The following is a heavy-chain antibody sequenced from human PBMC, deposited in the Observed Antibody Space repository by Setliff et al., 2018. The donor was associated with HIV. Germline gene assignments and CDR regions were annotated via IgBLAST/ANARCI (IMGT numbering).Heavy chain of an antibody. V-gene: IGHV1-2*06. Sequence: ASVKVSCKASGYTFTSYYMHWVRQAPGQGLEWMGRINPNTDDTKYAEKFQGRVTMTRETSISTAYMELSRLRSDDTAVYYCARLRYTTMGGLDYWGQGSLVTVSS. CDR2: INPNTDDT. J-gene: IGHJ4*02. CDR3: ARLRYTTMGGLDY. CDR1: GYTFTSYY. D-gene: IGHD5-18*01.